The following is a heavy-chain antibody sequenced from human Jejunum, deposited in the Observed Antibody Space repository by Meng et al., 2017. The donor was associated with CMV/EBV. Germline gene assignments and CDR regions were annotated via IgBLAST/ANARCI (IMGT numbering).Heavy chain of an antibody. V-gene: IGHV3-23*01. CDR3: ARIRSSSGAGD. Sequence: ASGFIFSNEAMTWLRQAPGKGLEWVASMNGGRAVSTYYAESVQGRFTISRDISKNTLYLQLNSLRVEDTAVYYCARIRSSSGAGDWGHGTQVTVSS. J-gene: IGHJ4*01. CDR1: GFIFSNEA. CDR2: MNGGRAVST. D-gene: IGHD6-13*01.